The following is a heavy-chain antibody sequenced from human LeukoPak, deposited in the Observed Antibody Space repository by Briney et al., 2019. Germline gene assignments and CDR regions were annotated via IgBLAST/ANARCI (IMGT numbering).Heavy chain of an antibody. J-gene: IGHJ5*02. CDR1: GGSISSGGFY. V-gene: IGHV4-31*03. D-gene: IGHD1-26*01. Sequence: SETLSLTCTVSGGSISSGGFYWSWIRQHPGKGLEWIGYIYHSGTTYYNPSLKSRVTISVDKSKNQLSLKLSSVTAADTAVYYCARVGTWELTNWFDPWGQGTLVTASS. CDR3: ARVGTWELTNWFDP. CDR2: IYHSGTT.